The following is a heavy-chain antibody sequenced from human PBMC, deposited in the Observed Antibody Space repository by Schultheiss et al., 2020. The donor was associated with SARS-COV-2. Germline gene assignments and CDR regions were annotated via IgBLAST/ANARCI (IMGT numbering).Heavy chain of an antibody. Sequence: GESLKISCAASGFTVSSNYMSWVRQAPGKGLEWVSVIYSGGSTYYADSVKGRFTISRHNSKNTLYLQMNSLRAEDTAVYYCARVRTGWFDPWGQGTLVTVSS. CDR1: GFTVSSNY. J-gene: IGHJ5*02. CDR2: IYSGGST. CDR3: ARVRTGWFDP. V-gene: IGHV3-53*01.